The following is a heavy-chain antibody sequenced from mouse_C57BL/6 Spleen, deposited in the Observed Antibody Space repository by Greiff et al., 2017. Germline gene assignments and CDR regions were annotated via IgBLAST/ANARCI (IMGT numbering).Heavy chain of an antibody. Sequence: VQLQQSGPELVKPGASVKISCKASGYAFSSSWLNWVKQRPGKGLEWIGRIYPGDGDTNYNGKFKGKATLTADKSSSTAYMQLSSLTSEDSAVYFCARGGYYGRDYWGQGTTLTVSS. CDR3: ARGGYYGRDY. V-gene: IGHV1-82*01. CDR2: IYPGDGDT. D-gene: IGHD1-1*01. CDR1: GYAFSSSW. J-gene: IGHJ2*01.